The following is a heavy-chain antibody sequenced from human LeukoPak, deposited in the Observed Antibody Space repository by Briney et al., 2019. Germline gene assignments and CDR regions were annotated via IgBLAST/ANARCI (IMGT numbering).Heavy chain of an antibody. J-gene: IGHJ4*02. D-gene: IGHD2-15*01. V-gene: IGHV3-23*01. CDR2: ISGSGGST. CDR1: GFTFSSYA. CDR3: AKDWAVVVVAARYFDY. Sequence: GGSLRLSCAASGFTFSSYALSWVRPAPGKGLGWVLAISGSGGSTYYADSVKGRFTISRDNSKNTLYLQMNSLRAEDTAVYYCAKDWAVVVVAARYFDYWGQGTLVTVSS.